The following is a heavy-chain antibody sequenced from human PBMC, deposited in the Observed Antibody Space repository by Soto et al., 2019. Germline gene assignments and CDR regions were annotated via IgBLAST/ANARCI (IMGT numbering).Heavy chain of an antibody. CDR3: APLTVSLSGPYGIHV. CDR1: GYSVSSSYYY. CDR2: MFYSGLT. D-gene: IGHD2-15*01. Sequence: PAENLSLTCSVSGYSVSSSYYYWAWIRQPPGKGLEWIGSMFYSGLTYYNPSLKSRVTLSVDTSKNHFSVRLNSVTAADTAVYYCAPLTVSLSGPYGIHVWGQGTTVTVSS. J-gene: IGHJ6*02. V-gene: IGHV4-39*01.